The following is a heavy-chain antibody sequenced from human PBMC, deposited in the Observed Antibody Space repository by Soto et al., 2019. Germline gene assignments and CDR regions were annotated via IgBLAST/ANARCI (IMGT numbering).Heavy chain of an antibody. CDR3: ASAYGSGSYYLDY. Sequence: TSETLSVTCAVYGGSFSGYYWSWIRQPPGKGLEWIGEINHSGSTNYNPSLKSRVTISVDTSKNQFSLKLSSVTAADTAVYYCASAYGSGSYYLDYWGQGTLVTVSS. D-gene: IGHD3-10*01. CDR1: GGSFSGYY. CDR2: INHSGST. V-gene: IGHV4-34*01. J-gene: IGHJ4*02.